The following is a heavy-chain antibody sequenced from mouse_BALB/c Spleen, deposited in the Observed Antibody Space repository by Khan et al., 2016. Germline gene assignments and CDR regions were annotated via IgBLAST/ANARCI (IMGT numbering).Heavy chain of an antibody. CDR3: ARGKYDGVAY. Sequence: QIQLVQSGPELKKPGETVKISCKASGYTFTNYGMNWVKQAPGKGLKWMGWINTYTGEPTYADDFKGRFAFSLETSASTAYLQINNLKNEDTATYFWARGKYDGVAYWGQGTLVTVSA. J-gene: IGHJ3*01. V-gene: IGHV9-3-1*01. D-gene: IGHD2-14*01. CDR2: INTYTGEP. CDR1: GYTFTNYG.